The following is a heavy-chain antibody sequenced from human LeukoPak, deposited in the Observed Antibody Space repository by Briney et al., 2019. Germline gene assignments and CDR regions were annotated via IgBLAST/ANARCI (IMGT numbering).Heavy chain of an antibody. D-gene: IGHD3-22*01. CDR3: ARDEYDTSGYFPTYFDY. CDR1: GFTFSTYW. J-gene: IGHJ4*02. Sequence: GGSLRLSCAASGFTFSTYWMTWVCQAPGKGLEWVANIKQDGSDKYYVDSVKGRFTISRDNAKNSLYLQMNSLRAEDTAVYYCARDEYDTSGYFPTYFDYWGQGTLVTVSS. V-gene: IGHV3-7*05. CDR2: IKQDGSDK.